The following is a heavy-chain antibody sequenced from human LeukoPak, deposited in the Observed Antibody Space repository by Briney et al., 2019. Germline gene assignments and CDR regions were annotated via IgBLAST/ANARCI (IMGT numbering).Heavy chain of an antibody. V-gene: IGHV3-66*02. Sequence: GALRLSCAASGFTVSIKYMSWVRQAPGKGLEWVSVIYSGGSTYYADSVKGRFTISRDNSKNTLYLQMNSLRAEDTAVYYCAREPTGSRAFDIWGQGTMVTVSS. CDR3: AREPTGSRAFDI. D-gene: IGHD1-14*01. J-gene: IGHJ3*02. CDR1: GFTVSIKY. CDR2: IYSGGST.